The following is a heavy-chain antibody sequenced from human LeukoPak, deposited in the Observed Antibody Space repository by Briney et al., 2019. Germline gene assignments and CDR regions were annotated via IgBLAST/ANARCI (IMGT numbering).Heavy chain of an antibody. J-gene: IGHJ3*02. CDR2: ISSSGSTI. Sequence: GGSLRLSCAASGFTFSDYYMSWIRQAPGKGLEWVSYISSSGSTIYYADSVKGRFTISRDNAKNSLYLQMNSLRAEDTAVYYCARDLGIQLWLRAPDAFDIWGQGTMVTVSS. D-gene: IGHD5-18*01. CDR1: GFTFSDYY. V-gene: IGHV3-11*04. CDR3: ARDLGIQLWLRAPDAFDI.